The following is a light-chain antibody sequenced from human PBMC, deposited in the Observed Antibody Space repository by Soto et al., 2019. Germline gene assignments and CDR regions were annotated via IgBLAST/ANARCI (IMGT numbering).Light chain of an antibody. J-gene: IGKJ2*01. CDR1: QSISRF. Sequence: DIQLTQSPAFLSASVGDRVTIACRASQSISRFLVWYQQKPGKAPKVLIYAAATLQSGGPSRFSGSGSGTECPLTISSLQPEGDATYYCHQHNSFPRSFGQGTKLEIK. CDR2: AAA. CDR3: HQHNSFPRS. V-gene: IGKV1-9*01.